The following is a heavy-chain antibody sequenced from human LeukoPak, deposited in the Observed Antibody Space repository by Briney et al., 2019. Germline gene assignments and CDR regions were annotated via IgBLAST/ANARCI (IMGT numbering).Heavy chain of an antibody. CDR3: ARSYDSSGYYCAFDI. CDR1: GGSISSGDYY. J-gene: IGHJ3*02. D-gene: IGHD3-22*01. V-gene: IGHV4-30-4*01. Sequence: PSETLSLTCTVSGGSISSGDYYWSWIRQPPGKGLEWIGYIYYSGSTYYNPSLKSRVTISVDTSKNQFSLKLSSVTAADTAVYYCARSYDSSGYYCAFDIWGQGTMVTVSS. CDR2: IYYSGST.